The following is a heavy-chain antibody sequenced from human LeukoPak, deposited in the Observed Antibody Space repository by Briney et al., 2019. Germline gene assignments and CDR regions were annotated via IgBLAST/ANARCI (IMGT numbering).Heavy chain of an antibody. CDR1: GFTFNIYW. Sequence: GGSLRLSCAASGFTFNIYWIHWVRRAPGKGLVWVSRINSDGSNTFYADSVKGRFTISRDNSKNTLYLQMNSLRAEDTAVYYCARDQFGELVVCTFHIWGQGTMVTVSS. V-gene: IGHV3-74*01. CDR3: ARDQFGELVVCTFHI. D-gene: IGHD3-10*01. J-gene: IGHJ3*02. CDR2: INSDGSNT.